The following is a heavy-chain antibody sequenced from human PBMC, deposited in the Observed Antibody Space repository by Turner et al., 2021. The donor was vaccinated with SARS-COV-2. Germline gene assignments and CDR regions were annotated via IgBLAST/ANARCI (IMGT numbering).Heavy chain of an antibody. CDR1: GYTLIELS. J-gene: IGHJ4*02. D-gene: IGHD1-26*01. CDR3: ATDYAIVEATLLDY. V-gene: IGHV1-24*01. Sequence: QVQLVQSGAEVKKPGASVKVSCKVSGYTLIELSMHWVRQAPGKGLEWMGGFDPEDGETIYAQKFQGRVTMTEDTSTNTAYMELSSLRSEDTAVYYCATDYAIVEATLLDYWGQGTLVTVSS. CDR2: FDPEDGET.